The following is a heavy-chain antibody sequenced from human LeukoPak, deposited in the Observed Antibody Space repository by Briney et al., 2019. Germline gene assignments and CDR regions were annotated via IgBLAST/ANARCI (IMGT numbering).Heavy chain of an antibody. J-gene: IGHJ4*02. Sequence: GGSLRLSCAASGFTFSSYWMSWVRQAPGKGREWVANIKQDGSEKYYVDSVKVRFTISRDNAKNSLYLQMNSLRAEDTAVYYCASTNWNRAYWGQGTLVTVSS. CDR3: ASTNWNRAY. CDR2: IKQDGSEK. D-gene: IGHD1-1*01. CDR1: GFTFSSYW. V-gene: IGHV3-7*01.